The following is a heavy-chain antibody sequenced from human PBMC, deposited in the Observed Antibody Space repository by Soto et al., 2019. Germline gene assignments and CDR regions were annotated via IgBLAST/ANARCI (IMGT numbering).Heavy chain of an antibody. CDR3: ARGLGTIEMATIGHFDY. Sequence: QVQLQQWGAGLLKPSETLSLTCAVYGGSFSGYYWSWIRQPPGKGLEWIGEINHSGSTNYNPSLNSRVTISVDTSKKQFSLKLSSVTAADTAVYYCARGLGTIEMATIGHFDYWGQGTLVTVSS. CDR1: GGSFSGYY. V-gene: IGHV4-34*01. CDR2: INHSGST. J-gene: IGHJ4*02. D-gene: IGHD5-12*01.